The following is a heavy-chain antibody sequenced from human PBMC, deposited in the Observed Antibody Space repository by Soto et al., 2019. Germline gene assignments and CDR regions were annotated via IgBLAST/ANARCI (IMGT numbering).Heavy chain of an antibody. CDR1: GDTFSTYV. J-gene: IGHJ4*02. CDR2: ILPVYGTP. CDR3: ARASMVGECIPYFFDY. D-gene: IGHD3-10*01. V-gene: IGHV1-69*01. Sequence: QVQLVQSGAEVEKPASSVKVSCKASGDTFSTYVFIWVRQAPGQGLEWMGGILPVYGTPNYAQKFQGRVTSTADQSTSTAYLELSSLRSEDKATYYCARASMVGECIPYFFDYWGQGTLVTVSS.